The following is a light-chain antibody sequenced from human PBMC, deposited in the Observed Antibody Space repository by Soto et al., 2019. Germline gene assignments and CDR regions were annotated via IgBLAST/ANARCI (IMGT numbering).Light chain of an antibody. CDR1: RGISNY. CDR2: AAS. J-gene: IGKJ4*01. CDR3: QQYSTYPPLT. V-gene: IGKV1-27*01. Sequence: EIQITQSPSSRSAAVGDRVTITCRASRGISNYLAWYQQKPAKVPKLLVYAASTLQSGVPSRLSGSGSGTEFTLTISGLKPDDFAKYFCQQYSTYPPLTFGGGTKVDIK.